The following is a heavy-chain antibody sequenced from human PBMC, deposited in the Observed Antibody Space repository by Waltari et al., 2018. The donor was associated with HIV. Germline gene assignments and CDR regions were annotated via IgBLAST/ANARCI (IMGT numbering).Heavy chain of an antibody. V-gene: IGHV1-69*01. Sequence: QVQLVQSGAEVKKPGSSVKVSCKASGGTFNNYAITWVRQAPGQGLEWMGGIIPVFGTTNYAQKFEGRLTIIADESTSTGYMELSSLRSEDTAVYYCARMATVVDWYVDLWGRGALVTVSS. J-gene: IGHJ2*01. D-gene: IGHD2-15*01. CDR2: IIPVFGTT. CDR1: GGTFNNYA. CDR3: ARMATVVDWYVDL.